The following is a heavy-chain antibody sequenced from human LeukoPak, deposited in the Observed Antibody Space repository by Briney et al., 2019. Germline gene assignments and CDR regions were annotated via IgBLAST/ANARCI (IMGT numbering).Heavy chain of an antibody. CDR2: IYYSGST. CDR1: GDSISSYY. J-gene: IGHJ2*01. D-gene: IGHD3-22*01. CDR3: ARPLGNGYSYWYFDL. Sequence: SETPSLTCTVSGDSISSYYWSWIRQPPGKGLEWIGYIYYSGSTSNNPSLQSRVTISIDTSKNQISLKLSSVTAADTAVYYCARPLGNGYSYWYFDLWGRGTLVTVSS. V-gene: IGHV4-59*01.